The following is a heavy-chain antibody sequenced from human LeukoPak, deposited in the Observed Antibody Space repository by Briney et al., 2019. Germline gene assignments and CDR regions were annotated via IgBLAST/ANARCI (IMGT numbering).Heavy chain of an antibody. CDR1: GFTFSSYG. CDR2: TWYDGSNK. V-gene: IGHV3-33*01. J-gene: IGHJ5*02. Sequence: GGSLRLSCAASGFTFSSYGMHWVRQAPGKGLEWVAVTWYDGSNKYYGDSVKGRFTISRDNSKNTLYLQMNSLRDEDTAVYYCARGRYSGGFSGNWFDPWGQGTLVTVSS. CDR3: ARGRYSGGFSGNWFDP. D-gene: IGHD6-19*01.